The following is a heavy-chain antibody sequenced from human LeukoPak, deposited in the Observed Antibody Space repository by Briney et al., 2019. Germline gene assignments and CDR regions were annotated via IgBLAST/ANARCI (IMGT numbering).Heavy chain of an antibody. J-gene: IGHJ5*02. CDR3: AKLVITIFGVDPNWFDP. CDR1: GFTFNNYA. D-gene: IGHD3-3*01. V-gene: IGHV3-23*01. CDR2: ISGSGYST. Sequence: PGGSLRLSCVASGFTFNNYAMTWVRQAPGKGLEWVSAISGSGYSTYYADSVKGRFTISRDNSKNTLYLQMNSLRAEDTAVYYCAKLVITIFGVDPNWFDPWGQGTLVTVSS.